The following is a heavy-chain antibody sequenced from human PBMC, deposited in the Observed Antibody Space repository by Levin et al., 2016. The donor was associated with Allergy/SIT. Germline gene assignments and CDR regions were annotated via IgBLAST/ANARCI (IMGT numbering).Heavy chain of an antibody. Sequence: VRQAPGKGLEWVSIITGIGDRTYYADSVKGRFTISRDNSKNTLYLQMNSLRAEDTAVYYCAKDELPDFLTGYSRKLGEGFDYWGQGTLVTVSS. J-gene: IGHJ4*02. CDR2: ITGIGDRT. CDR3: AKDELPDFLTGYSRKLGEGFDY. D-gene: IGHD3-9*01. V-gene: IGHV3-23*01.